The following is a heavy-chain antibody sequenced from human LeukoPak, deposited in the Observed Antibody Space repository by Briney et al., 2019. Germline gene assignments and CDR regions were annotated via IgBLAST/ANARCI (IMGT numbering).Heavy chain of an antibody. D-gene: IGHD6-19*01. CDR2: ISSSGSTI. J-gene: IGHJ4*02. Sequence: PGGSLRLSCAASGFTFSDYYMSWIRQAPGKGLEWVSYISSSGSTIYYADSVKGRFTISRDNAKISLYLQMNSLRAEVAAVYYFGRNHFRGWYDYGGQETLVTVPS. CDR1: GFTFSDYY. CDR3: GRNHFRGWYDY. V-gene: IGHV3-11*01.